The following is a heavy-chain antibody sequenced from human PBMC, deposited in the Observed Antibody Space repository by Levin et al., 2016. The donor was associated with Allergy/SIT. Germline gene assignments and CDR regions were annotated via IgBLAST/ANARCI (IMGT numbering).Heavy chain of an antibody. CDR3: ARGGVPAAIDYYYYYMDV. CDR2: TYYRSKWYN. J-gene: IGHJ6*03. V-gene: IGHV6-1*01. Sequence: LRLSCAISGDSVSSNSAAWNWIRQSPSRGLEWLGRTYYRSKWYNDYAVSVKSRITINPDTSKNQFSLQLNSVTPEDTAVYYCARGGVPAAIDYYYYYMDVWGKGTTVTVSS. CDR1: GDSVSSNSAA. D-gene: IGHD2-2*01.